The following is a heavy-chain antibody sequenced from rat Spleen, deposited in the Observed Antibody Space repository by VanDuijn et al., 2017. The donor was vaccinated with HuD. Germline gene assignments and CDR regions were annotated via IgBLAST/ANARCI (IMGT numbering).Heavy chain of an antibody. CDR2: ISTGGSYT. V-gene: IGHV5S13*01. D-gene: IGHD5-1*01. Sequence: EVKLVESGGGLVQPGRSLKLSCAASGFSFSTYGMAWVRQAPTKGLEWVASISTGGSYTFYRDSVKGRFTISRDDARDTLYLQMDGLRSEDTATYYCVRLLGAPDWYFDFWGPGTMVTVSS. CDR1: GFSFSTYG. CDR3: VRLLGAPDWYFDF. J-gene: IGHJ1*01.